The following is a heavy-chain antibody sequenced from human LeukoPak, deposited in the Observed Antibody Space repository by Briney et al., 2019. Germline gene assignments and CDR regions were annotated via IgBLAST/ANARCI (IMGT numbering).Heavy chain of an antibody. CDR1: GFTFSSYA. D-gene: IGHD5-18*01. Sequence: GGSLRLSCAASGFTFSSYAIHWVRQAPGKGLEWVALISSDGSNQYYTDSVKGRFTISRDNSENTVYLQMISLRVEDTAVYYCARDETERGYSYGTSPFDYWGQGTLVTVSS. J-gene: IGHJ4*02. V-gene: IGHV3-30*04. CDR2: ISSDGSNQ. CDR3: ARDETERGYSYGTSPFDY.